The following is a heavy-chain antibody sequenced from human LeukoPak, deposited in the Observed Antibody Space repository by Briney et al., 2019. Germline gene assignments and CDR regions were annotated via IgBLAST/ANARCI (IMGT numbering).Heavy chain of an antibody. J-gene: IGHJ4*02. CDR1: GLTFSNAC. D-gene: IGHD6-19*01. Sequence: GGSLRLSCAASGLTFSNACMSWVRQAPGKGLDWVGRIKSKTEGETTDYATPVKGRFTISRDDSKDTLYLQMDSLKTEDTAVYYCTTYSSGPWHWGQGTLVTVSS. CDR2: IKSKTEGETT. CDR3: TTYSSGPWH. V-gene: IGHV3-15*01.